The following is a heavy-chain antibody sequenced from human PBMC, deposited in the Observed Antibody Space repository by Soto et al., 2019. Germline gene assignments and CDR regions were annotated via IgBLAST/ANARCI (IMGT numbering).Heavy chain of an antibody. CDR3: TLGSWSAETFDI. J-gene: IGHJ3*02. Sequence: SVKVSCKASGGTFSTYTIIWVRQAPGQGLEWMGRIIPMLDVTNTAQSFQGRVTMTADKSTRTAYLELSTLRSDDTAMYFCTLGSWSAETFDIWGRGTMVTVSS. CDR1: GGTFSTYT. CDR2: IIPMLDVT. V-gene: IGHV1-69*02. D-gene: IGHD6-13*01.